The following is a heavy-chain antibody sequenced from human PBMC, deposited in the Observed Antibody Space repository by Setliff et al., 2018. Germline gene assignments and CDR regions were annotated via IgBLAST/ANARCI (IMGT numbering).Heavy chain of an antibody. D-gene: IGHD6-19*01. CDR3: ANHNPARWAVYTTPIDS. J-gene: IGHJ4*02. Sequence: LSLTCTVSGGSLSSHYWDWVRQAPGKGLEWVAVISYDGSNKYYADSVRGRFTISRDNSKNTLYLQMNNLRDEDTAVYYCANHNPARWAVYTTPIDSWGQGTLVTVSS. CDR1: GGSLSSHY. CDR2: ISYDGSNK. V-gene: IGHV3-30*04.